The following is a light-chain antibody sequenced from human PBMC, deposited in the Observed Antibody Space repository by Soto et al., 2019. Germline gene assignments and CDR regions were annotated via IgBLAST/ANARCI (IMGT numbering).Light chain of an antibody. CDR3: SSYVSNSTPL. J-gene: IGLJ3*02. V-gene: IGLV2-14*01. CDR2: EVD. CDR1: SSDIGASDY. Sequence: QSVLTQPASVSGSPGQSITISCTGTSSDIGASDYVSWYQHHPNKAPQLLIYEVDNRPSGVSNRFSGSKSGNTASLTISRLQAEDEADYYCSSYVSNSTPLFGGGTKVTVL.